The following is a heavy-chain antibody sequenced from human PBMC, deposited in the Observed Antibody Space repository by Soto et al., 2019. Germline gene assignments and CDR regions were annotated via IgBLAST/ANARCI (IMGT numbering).Heavy chain of an antibody. CDR2: ISSSSSTI. CDR1: GFTFSSYS. J-gene: IGHJ6*02. V-gene: IGHV3-48*02. Sequence: GGSLRLSCAASGFTFSSYSMNWVRQAPGKGLEWVSYISSSSSTIYYADSVKGRFTISRDNAKNSLYLQMNSLRDEDTAVYYCARDRGLGSSWLYYYYGMDVWGQGTTVTVSS. CDR3: ARDRGLGSSWLYYYYGMDV. D-gene: IGHD6-13*01.